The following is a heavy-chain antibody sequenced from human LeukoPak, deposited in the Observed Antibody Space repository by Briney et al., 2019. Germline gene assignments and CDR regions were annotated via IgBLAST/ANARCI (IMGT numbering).Heavy chain of an antibody. D-gene: IGHD2-15*01. CDR3: AMGNKRSTVGAGGSSRRFDY. CDR1: DFTFSNYW. Sequence: GGSLRLSCAASDFTFSNYWMSWVRQAPGKGLEWVANIKEDGSEKKYVDSVKGRFTISRDNAKNSLYLQMNSLRAEDTAVYYCAMGNKRSTVGAGGSSRRFDYWGQGTLVTVSS. CDR2: IKEDGSEK. J-gene: IGHJ4*02. V-gene: IGHV3-7*01.